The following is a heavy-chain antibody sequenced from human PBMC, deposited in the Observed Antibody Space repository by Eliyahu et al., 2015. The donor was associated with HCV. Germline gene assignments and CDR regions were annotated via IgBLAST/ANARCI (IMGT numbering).Heavy chain of an antibody. D-gene: IGHD4-11*01. CDR1: GFXFSTMA. CDR2: ISGSGTNT. Sequence: EVQLLESGGGLVQPGGSLRLSCAASGFXFSTMAMSWVRQAPGKGLECVSAISGSGTNTYYADSVKGRFTLSRDNSKNTLYLQMNSLRAEDTAVYYCAKVSPGTTVTSNFDYWGQGTLVTVSS. J-gene: IGHJ4*02. CDR3: AKVSPGTTVTSNFDY. V-gene: IGHV3-23*01.